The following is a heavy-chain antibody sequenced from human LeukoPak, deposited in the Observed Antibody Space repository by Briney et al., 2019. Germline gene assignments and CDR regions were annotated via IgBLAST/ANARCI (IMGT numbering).Heavy chain of an antibody. V-gene: IGHV1-2*02. CDR3: ARGSTAAAATGALHEY. CDR2: INPNSGGT. D-gene: IGHD6-13*01. Sequence: GASVTVSFTSSVYTFTDYYMHWVRQAHGQGVEWMGWINPNSGGTSFAQNFQGRVTMTRDTSISTAYMELTSLRSDDTAVYYCARGSTAAAATGALHEYWGQGTLVTVSS. J-gene: IGHJ4*02. CDR1: VYTFTDYY.